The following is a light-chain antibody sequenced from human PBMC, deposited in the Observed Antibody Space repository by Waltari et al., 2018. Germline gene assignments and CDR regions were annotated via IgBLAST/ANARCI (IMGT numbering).Light chain of an antibody. CDR3: QQYYSIPRT. J-gene: IGKJ2*02. Sequence: DIVMTQSPDSLAVSLGARATITCNSSHSVLYNSDNKNYLAWYQQKPGQPPKLLIYWASIQESGVPDRFSGSGSGTDFTLTISSLQAEDVAVYYCQQYYSIPRTYGQGTKLEIK. CDR2: WAS. V-gene: IGKV4-1*01. CDR1: HSVLYNSDNKNY.